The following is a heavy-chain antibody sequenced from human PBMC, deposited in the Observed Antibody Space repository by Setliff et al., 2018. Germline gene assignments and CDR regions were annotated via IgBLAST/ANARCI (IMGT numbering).Heavy chain of an antibody. V-gene: IGHV4-34*01. CDR2: INHSGSA. CDR3: ARGDYYDSNAYSPDTFDI. CDR1: GGSFSGHH. D-gene: IGHD3-22*01. Sequence: SETLSLTCDVYGGSFSGHHWCWIRQPPWKGQEWIGEINHSGSANYNPSLKSRVTISLDTSKNQFSLKLSSVTAADTAVYYFARGDYYDSNAYSPDTFDILGQGTMVAVS. J-gene: IGHJ3*02.